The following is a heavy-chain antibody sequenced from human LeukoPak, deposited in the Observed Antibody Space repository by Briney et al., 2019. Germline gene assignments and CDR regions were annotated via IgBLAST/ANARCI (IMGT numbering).Heavy chain of an antibody. V-gene: IGHV1-69*13. Sequence: SVTVSCKASVGTFSSYAISWVRQSPGQGLEWLGGIIPIFGTANYAQKFQGRVTITADESTSTAYMELSSLRSEDTAVYYCARALSSSWFRYNWFDPWGQGTLVTVSS. J-gene: IGHJ5*02. CDR2: IIPIFGTA. D-gene: IGHD6-13*01. CDR3: ARALSSSWFRYNWFDP. CDR1: VGTFSSYA.